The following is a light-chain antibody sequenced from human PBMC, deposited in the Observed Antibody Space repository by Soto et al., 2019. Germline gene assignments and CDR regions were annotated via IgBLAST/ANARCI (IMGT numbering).Light chain of an antibody. V-gene: IGKV1-33*01. Sequence: DIQMTQSPSSLSASVGDRVTITCQASQGINYYLNWYQQKPGKAPKLLIYASSNLKTGDPSRFSRSGSETDFTFTISSLQPDDGATYYCQHYDHFPLSFGGGTKVEIK. J-gene: IGKJ4*01. CDR3: QHYDHFPLS. CDR2: ASS. CDR1: QGINYY.